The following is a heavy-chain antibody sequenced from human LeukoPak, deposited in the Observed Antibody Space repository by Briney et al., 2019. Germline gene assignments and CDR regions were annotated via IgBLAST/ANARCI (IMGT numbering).Heavy chain of an antibody. J-gene: IGHJ6*03. CDR3: ARRYGDTYYYYYYMDV. CDR1: GFTFSSYW. D-gene: IGHD4-17*01. Sequence: GGSLRLSCAASGFTFSSYWMSWVRQAPGKGLEWVANIKQDGSEKYYVDSVKGRFTISRDNAKNSLYLQMNSLRAEDTAVYYCARRYGDTYYYYYYMDVWGKGTTVTVSS. V-gene: IGHV3-7*01. CDR2: IKQDGSEK.